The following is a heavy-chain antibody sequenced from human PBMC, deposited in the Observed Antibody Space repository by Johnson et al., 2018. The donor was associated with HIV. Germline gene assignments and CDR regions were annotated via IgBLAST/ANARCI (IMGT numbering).Heavy chain of an antibody. CDR3: ARYCSGGSCYSVWQKNYAFDI. V-gene: IGHV3-30-3*01. CDR2: ISYDGNNK. CDR1: GFTVSSNY. J-gene: IGHJ3*02. D-gene: IGHD2-15*01. Sequence: QVQLVESGGGLVQPGGSLRLSCAASGFTVSSNYMSWVRQAPGKGLEWVAVISYDGNNKYYADSVKGRFTISRDNSKNTLYLQLNSLRAEDTAVYYCARYCSGGSCYSVWQKNYAFDIWGQGTMVTVSS.